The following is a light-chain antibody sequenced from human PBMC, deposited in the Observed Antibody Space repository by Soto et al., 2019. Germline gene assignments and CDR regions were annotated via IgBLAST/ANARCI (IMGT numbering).Light chain of an antibody. V-gene: IGLV2-8*01. CDR1: SSEVGGYNY. J-gene: IGLJ1*01. CDR2: EVS. CDR3: SSYAGSNNFV. Sequence: QSVLTQPPSASGSPGQSVTISCTGTSSEVGGYNYVSWYQQHPGKAPKLMIYEVSERPSGVPDRFSGSKSSNTASLTVSGLQAEDEADYYCSSYAGSNNFVFGTGTKLTVL.